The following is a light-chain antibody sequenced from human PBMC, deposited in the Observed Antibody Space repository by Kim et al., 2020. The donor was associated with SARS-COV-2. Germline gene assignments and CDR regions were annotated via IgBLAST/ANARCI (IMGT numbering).Light chain of an antibody. CDR3: HSRGSSGNRWV. J-gene: IGLJ3*02. Sequence: SSELTQDPAVSVALGQTVAITCQGDSLRSYYASWYQQKPGQAPVLVIFGKNNRPSGIPDRISGSDSGNTASLTITGAQAEDEADYYCHSRGSSGNRWVFGGGTQLTVL. CDR2: GKN. V-gene: IGLV3-19*01. CDR1: SLRSYY.